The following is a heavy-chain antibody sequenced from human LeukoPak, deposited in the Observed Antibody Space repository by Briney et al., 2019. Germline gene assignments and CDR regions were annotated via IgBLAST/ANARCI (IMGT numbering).Heavy chain of an antibody. CDR2: IFYSGRT. J-gene: IGHJ3*02. CDR1: GGSISSYY. CDR3: ARERAEAFDI. Sequence: SETLSLTCTVSGGSISSYYWNWIRQPPGKGLEWIGYIFYSGRTNYNPSLKSRVTISVDTSKNWFSLRLTSVTAADTAVYYCARERAEAFDIWGQGTMVTVSS. V-gene: IGHV4-59*01. D-gene: IGHD6-25*01.